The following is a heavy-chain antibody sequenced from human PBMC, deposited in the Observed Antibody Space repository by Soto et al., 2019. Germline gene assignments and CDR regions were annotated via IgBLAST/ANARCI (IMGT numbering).Heavy chain of an antibody. CDR2: INQDGSEK. D-gene: IGHD5-18*01. Sequence: EVQLVESGGGLVQPGGSLRLSCGASGFTFRTYWLSWVRQVPGKGLEWVANINQDGSEKNYVDSVKGRFTISRDNSKNSLYLQMSSLRAEDTALYFCARDASTSCYSYDYHGMDVWGQGTTVTVSS. CDR3: ARDASTSCYSYDYHGMDV. V-gene: IGHV3-7*05. CDR1: GFTFRTYW. J-gene: IGHJ6*02.